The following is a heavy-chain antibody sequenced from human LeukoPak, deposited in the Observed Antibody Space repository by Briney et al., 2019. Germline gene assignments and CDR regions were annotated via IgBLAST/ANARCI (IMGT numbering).Heavy chain of an antibody. CDR2: NSGSGGAT. D-gene: IGHD1-1*01. Sequence: GGSLRLSCAASGFTLSSYAMSWVRQAPGKGLEWVTNNSGSGGATYYADSVKGRFPISRENSKNTLYLQMNSMRVEDTAIYYCAKAPGTTAYNYYYKDVWARGPRSPSP. CDR3: AKAPGTTAYNYYYKDV. J-gene: IGHJ6*03. CDR1: GFTLSSYA. V-gene: IGHV3-23*01.